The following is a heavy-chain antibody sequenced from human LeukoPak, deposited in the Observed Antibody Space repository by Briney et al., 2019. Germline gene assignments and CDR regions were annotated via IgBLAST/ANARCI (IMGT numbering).Heavy chain of an antibody. CDR1: GGSITSYY. D-gene: IGHD1-14*01. V-gene: IGHV4-59*01. CDR3: STGTQAPYYYYYYMDV. J-gene: IGHJ6*03. Sequence: SETLSLTCTVSGGSITSYYWSWIRQPPGKGLEWVGYIYYSGSTNYNPSLKSRVTMSVDTSKNQFSLKLSSVTAADTAVYYCSTGTQAPYYYYYYMDVWGKGTTVIVSS. CDR2: IYYSGST.